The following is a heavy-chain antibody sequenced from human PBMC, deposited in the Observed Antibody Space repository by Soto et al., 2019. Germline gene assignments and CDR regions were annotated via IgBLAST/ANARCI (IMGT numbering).Heavy chain of an antibody. CDR3: ARVVATIVGEGIDY. Sequence: SLRLSCAASGFTFSSYSMNWVRQAPGKGLEWVSSISSSSSYIYYADSVKGRFTISRDNAKNSLYLQMNSLRAEDTAVYYCARVVATIVGEGIDYWGQGTLVTVSS. D-gene: IGHD5-12*01. CDR1: GFTFSSYS. V-gene: IGHV3-21*01. J-gene: IGHJ4*02. CDR2: ISSSSSYI.